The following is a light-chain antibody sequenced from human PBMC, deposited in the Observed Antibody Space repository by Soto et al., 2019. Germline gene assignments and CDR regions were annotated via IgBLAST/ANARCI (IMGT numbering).Light chain of an antibody. J-gene: IGKJ5*01. CDR3: QKYGSPPT. Sequence: EIVLTQSPGTLSLFPGERATLSCRASQGLTTRYLAWYQQKPGQAPRLLIYGASSRATGTPDRFSGSGSETDFTLTSRRLEPEDISFYSCQKYGSPPTFGQGTRLEIK. CDR2: GAS. CDR1: QGLTTRY. V-gene: IGKV3-20*01.